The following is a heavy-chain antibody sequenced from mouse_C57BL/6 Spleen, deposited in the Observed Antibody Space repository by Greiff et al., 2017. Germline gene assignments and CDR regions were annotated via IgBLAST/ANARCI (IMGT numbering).Heavy chain of an antibody. V-gene: IGHV1-22*01. CDR2: INPNNGGT. J-gene: IGHJ4*01. Sequence: EVQLQQSGPELVKPGASVKMSCKASGYTFTDYNMHWVKQSHGKSLEWIGYINPNNGGTSYNQKFKGKATLTVNKSSSTAYMELRSLTSEDSAVYYCARVTTVVAYYAMDYWGQGTSVTVSS. D-gene: IGHD1-1*01. CDR1: GYTFTDYN. CDR3: ARVTTVVAYYAMDY.